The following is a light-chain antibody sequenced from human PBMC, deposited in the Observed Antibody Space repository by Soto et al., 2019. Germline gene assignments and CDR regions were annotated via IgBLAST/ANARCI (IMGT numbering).Light chain of an antibody. CDR1: SSDVGGYNY. CDR3: SSYTSSSIDDV. Sequence: QSALTQPASVSGSPGQSITISCTGTSSDVGGYNYVSWYQQHPGKAPKLMNYEVSNRPSGVSNRFSGSKSGNTASLTISGLQAEDEADYYCSSYTSSSIDDVFGTGTKLTVL. J-gene: IGLJ1*01. V-gene: IGLV2-14*01. CDR2: EVS.